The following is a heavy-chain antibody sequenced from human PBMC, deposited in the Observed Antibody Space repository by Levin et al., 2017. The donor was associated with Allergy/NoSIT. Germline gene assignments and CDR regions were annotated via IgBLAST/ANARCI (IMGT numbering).Heavy chain of an antibody. Sequence: MSSETLSLTCAVYGGSFSGYYWSWIRQPPGKGLEWIGEINHSGSTNYNPSLKSRVTISVDTSKNQFSLKLSSVTAADTAVYYCARNVAVAGFDYWGQGTLVTVSS. CDR3: ARNVAVAGFDY. D-gene: IGHD6-19*01. CDR1: GGSFSGYY. CDR2: INHSGST. J-gene: IGHJ4*02. V-gene: IGHV4-34*01.